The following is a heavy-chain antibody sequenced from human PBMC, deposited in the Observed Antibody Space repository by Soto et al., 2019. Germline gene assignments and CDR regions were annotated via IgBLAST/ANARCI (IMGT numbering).Heavy chain of an antibody. V-gene: IGHV3-74*01. CDR1: GFTFSSFW. Sequence: PGGSLRLSCEASGFTFSSFWMHWVRQAPGKGLAWVSRINGDGSTTNSADSVRGRFTISRDNAKNSLFLQVNSLSAEDTAVYFCARGVYNSYGTDYWGQGALVTVSS. J-gene: IGHJ4*02. CDR2: INGDGSTT. D-gene: IGHD3-22*01. CDR3: ARGVYNSYGTDY.